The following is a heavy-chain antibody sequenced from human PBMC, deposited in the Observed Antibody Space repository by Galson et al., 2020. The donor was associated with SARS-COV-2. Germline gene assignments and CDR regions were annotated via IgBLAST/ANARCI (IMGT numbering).Heavy chain of an antibody. CDR3: AKVSEEYFGLGNYIFDV. CDR1: GFSFSTYA. J-gene: IGHJ3*01. V-gene: IGHV3-23*01. Sequence: GGSLRLSCVASGFSFSTYAMTWVRQAPGKGLEWVSVISGNDGNAYYADSVKGRFTISRDNSKNTLYVQMNSLRAEDTAVYHCAKVSEEYFGLGNYIFDVWGPGTAVTVSS. D-gene: IGHD3-10*01. CDR2: ISGNDGNA.